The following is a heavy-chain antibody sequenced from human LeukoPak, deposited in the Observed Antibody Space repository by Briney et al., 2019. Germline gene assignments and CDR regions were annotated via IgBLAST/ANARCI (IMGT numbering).Heavy chain of an antibody. CDR3: AKIPAAYYY. CDR1: GFTFSSYA. Sequence: AGGSLRLSCAAAGFTFSSYAMSWVRQAPGKGLEWVSAISGSGCSTYYADSVKGRFTISRDNSKNTLYLQMNSLRAEDTAVYYCAKIPAAYYYWGQGTLVTVSS. J-gene: IGHJ4*02. CDR2: ISGSGCST. D-gene: IGHD2-2*01. V-gene: IGHV3-23*01.